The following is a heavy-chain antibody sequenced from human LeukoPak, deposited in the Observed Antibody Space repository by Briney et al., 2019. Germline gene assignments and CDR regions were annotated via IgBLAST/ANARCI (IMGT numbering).Heavy chain of an antibody. Sequence: SETLSLTCTVSGGSLSSYYWSWIRQPAGKGLEWIGLIYTSGSTNYNPSLKSRVTMSVDTSKNQFSLKLSSVTAADTAVYYCAREAGYGSGSYYNWFDPWGQGTLVTVSS. CDR3: AREAGYGSGSYYNWFDP. J-gene: IGHJ5*02. CDR1: GGSLSSYY. D-gene: IGHD3-10*01. V-gene: IGHV4-4*07. CDR2: IYTSGST.